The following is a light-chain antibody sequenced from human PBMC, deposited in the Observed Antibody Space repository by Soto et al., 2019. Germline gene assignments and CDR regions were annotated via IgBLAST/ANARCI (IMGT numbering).Light chain of an antibody. V-gene: IGKV3-20*01. Sequence: EIVLTQSPGTLSLSPGERATLSCRASQSVSSSFLAWYQQKPGQAPRLLIYGAFIRATGIPNRFSGSGSGTDFTLTTSRLEPEDFAVYYCQQYGSSPPWTFGQGTKVEIK. CDR1: QSVSSSF. CDR3: QQYGSSPPWT. CDR2: GAF. J-gene: IGKJ1*01.